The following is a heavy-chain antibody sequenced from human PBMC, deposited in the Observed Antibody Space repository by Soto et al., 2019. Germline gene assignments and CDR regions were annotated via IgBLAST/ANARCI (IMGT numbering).Heavy chain of an antibody. J-gene: IGHJ4*02. CDR3: ARDNSAYDIDY. V-gene: IGHV1-46*03. D-gene: IGHD5-12*01. CDR1: GYTFTSYY. CDR2: INPTGGST. Sequence: GASVKVSCKASGYTFTSYYMHWVRQAPGQGLEWMGIINPTGGSTSYAQKFQGRVTMTRDTSTSTVYMELSSLRSEDTAVYYCARDNSAYDIDYWGQGTLVTVSS.